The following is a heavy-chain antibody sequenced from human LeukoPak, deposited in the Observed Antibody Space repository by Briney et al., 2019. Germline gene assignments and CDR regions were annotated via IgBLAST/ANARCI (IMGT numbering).Heavy chain of an antibody. V-gene: IGHV2-70*11. D-gene: IGHD6-6*01. CDR1: GFSLSTSGMC. J-gene: IGHJ6*03. CDR2: LDWDGDK. CDR3: PRSFSSSSYYYYYYMDV. Sequence: SGPTLVNPTQILTLTCTFSGFSLSTSGMCVSWIRQPPGKGVEWLARLDWDGDKYYSTSLKTRLTISKYTSKNQVVLTLTTMDPVDTATYYCPRSFSSSSYYYYYYMDVWGKGTTVTVSS.